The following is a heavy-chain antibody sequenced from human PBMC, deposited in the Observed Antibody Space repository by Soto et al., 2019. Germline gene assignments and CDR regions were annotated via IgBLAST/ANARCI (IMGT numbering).Heavy chain of an antibody. CDR3: ARVGYSSSPQRVYYYYYGMDV. CDR2: IIPIFGTA. Sequence: SVKVSCKAAGGTFSSYAISWVQQAPGQGLEWMGGIIPIFGTANYAQKFQGRVTITADESTSTAYMELSSLRSEDTAVYYCARVGYSSSPQRVYYYYYGMDVWGQGTTVTVSS. V-gene: IGHV1-69*13. CDR1: GGTFSSYA. J-gene: IGHJ6*02. D-gene: IGHD6-6*01.